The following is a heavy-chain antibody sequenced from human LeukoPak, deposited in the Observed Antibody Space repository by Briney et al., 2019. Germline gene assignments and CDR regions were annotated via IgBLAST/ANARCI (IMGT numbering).Heavy chain of an antibody. V-gene: IGHV3-7*01. D-gene: IGHD6-19*01. Sequence: GGSLRLSCAASGFTFSSYWMSWVRQAPGKGLEWVANIKQDGSEKYYVDSVKGRFTISRDNAKNSLYLQMNSLRAEDAAVYYCASSSGWYHFDYWGQGTLVTVSS. J-gene: IGHJ4*02. CDR2: IKQDGSEK. CDR3: ASSSGWYHFDY. CDR1: GFTFSSYW.